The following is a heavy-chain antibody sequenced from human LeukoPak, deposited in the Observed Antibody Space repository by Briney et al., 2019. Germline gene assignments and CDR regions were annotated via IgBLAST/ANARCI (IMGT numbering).Heavy chain of an antibody. CDR3: ARGIPTYYDFWSGYYTSHYYYGMDV. J-gene: IGHJ6*02. Sequence: GGSLRLSCAASGFTFSSYSMNWVRQAPGKGLEWVSSISSSCSYIYYADSVKGRFTISRDNAKNSLYLQMNSLRAEDTAVYYCARGIPTYYDFWSGYYTSHYYYGMDVWGQGTTVTVSS. CDR1: GFTFSSYS. V-gene: IGHV3-21*01. CDR2: ISSSCSYI. D-gene: IGHD3-3*01.